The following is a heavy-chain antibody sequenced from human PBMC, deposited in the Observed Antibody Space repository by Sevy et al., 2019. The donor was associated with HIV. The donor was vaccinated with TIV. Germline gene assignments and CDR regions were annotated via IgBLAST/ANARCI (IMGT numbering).Heavy chain of an antibody. Sequence: SETLSLTCAVSGGSITNMNWWIWVRQPPGKGLEWIGEIYHGGSTNYNPSLKSRVTISTDESKNQFSLRLNSVTAADTAVYYCARGALGTGSGWFDYSGQGTMVTVSS. CDR2: IYHGGST. CDR1: GGSITNMNW. V-gene: IGHV4-4*02. CDR3: ARGALGTGSGWFDY. D-gene: IGHD6-19*01. J-gene: IGHJ4*02.